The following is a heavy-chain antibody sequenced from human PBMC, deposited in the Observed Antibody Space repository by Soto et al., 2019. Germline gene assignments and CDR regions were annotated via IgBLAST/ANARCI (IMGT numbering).Heavy chain of an antibody. Sequence: ASVKVSCKASGYTFTNYDINWVRQATGQGLEYLGWMNPNSGNTGYVQKFQGRVTMTRNTSISTAYMELSSLRSEDTAVYYCAAALYSSRSGFDPWGQGTLVTVSS. D-gene: IGHD6-13*01. J-gene: IGHJ5*02. CDR2: MNPNSGNT. V-gene: IGHV1-8*01. CDR1: GYTFTNYD. CDR3: AAALYSSRSGFDP.